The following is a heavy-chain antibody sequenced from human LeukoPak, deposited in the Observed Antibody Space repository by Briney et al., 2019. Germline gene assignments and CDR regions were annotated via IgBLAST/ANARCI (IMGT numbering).Heavy chain of an antibody. CDR1: RFKFSGYA. D-gene: IGHD3-10*01. Sequence: GGSLRLSSSAARFKFSGYAMSWVRQAPGKGLEWVSVISGSGGSTFYADAVKGRFTISRDNSKNTLFLQMHSLSVEDTAVYFCAKGPLSFGELTVKYLQDWGQGTLVTVSS. V-gene: IGHV3-23*01. J-gene: IGHJ1*01. CDR2: ISGSGGST. CDR3: AKGPLSFGELTVKYLQD.